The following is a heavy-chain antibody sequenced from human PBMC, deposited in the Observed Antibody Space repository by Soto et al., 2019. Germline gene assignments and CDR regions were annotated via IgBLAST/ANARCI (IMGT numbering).Heavy chain of an antibody. J-gene: IGHJ4*02. CDR1: GFTFSSYA. CDR3: AREEGYSSSSDY. D-gene: IGHD6-6*01. V-gene: IGHV3-30-3*01. Sequence: LRLSCAASGFTFSSYAMHWVRQAPGKGLEWVAVISYDGSNKYYADSVKGRFTISRDNSKNTLYLQMNSLRAEDTAVYYCAREEGYSSSSDYWGQGTLVTVSS. CDR2: ISYDGSNK.